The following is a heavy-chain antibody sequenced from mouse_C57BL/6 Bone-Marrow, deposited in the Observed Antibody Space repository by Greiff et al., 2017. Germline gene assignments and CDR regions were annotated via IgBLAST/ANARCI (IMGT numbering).Heavy chain of an antibody. V-gene: IGHV1-9*01. CDR1: GYTFTGYW. Sequence: QVQLQQSGAELMKPGASVKLSCKATGYTFTGYWIEWVKQRPGHGLEWIGEILPGSGSTNYHEKFKGKATFTADTSSNTAYMQLSSLTTEDSAIDYCARYCGSTRAWFAYWGQGTLVTVSA. CDR3: ARYCGSTRAWFAY. CDR2: ILPGSGST. J-gene: IGHJ3*01. D-gene: IGHD1-1*01.